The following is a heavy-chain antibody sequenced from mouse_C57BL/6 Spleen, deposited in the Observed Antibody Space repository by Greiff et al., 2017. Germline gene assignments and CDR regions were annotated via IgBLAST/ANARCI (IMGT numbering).Heavy chain of an antibody. Sequence: EVKLVESGGGLVQPGGSLKLSCAASGFTFSDYYMYWVRQTPEKRLGWVAYISNGGGSPYYPATLKGRITDDRDNAKDTLYLQMSRLKSEDTAMYYCARHKDYNGYCDVWGTGTTVTVSA. V-gene: IGHV5-12*01. CDR2: ISNGGGSP. D-gene: IGHD1-1*01. CDR3: ARHKDYNGYCDV. CDR1: GFTFSDYY. J-gene: IGHJ1*03.